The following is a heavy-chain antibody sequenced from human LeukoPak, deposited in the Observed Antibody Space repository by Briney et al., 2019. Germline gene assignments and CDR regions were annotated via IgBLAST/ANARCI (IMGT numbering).Heavy chain of an antibody. D-gene: IGHD5-18*01. CDR2: LRRDGSDK. J-gene: IGHJ4*02. CDR1: GFTFSNYG. CDR3: AKDHSQNFDY. V-gene: IGHV3-30*02. Sequence: GGSLRLSCAASGFTFSNYGMHWVRPAAPKGLEWVAFLRRDGSDKYYADSVKGRFTISRDNSKNTVYLQMNSLRPEDTAVYYCAKDHSQNFDYWGQGTLVTVSS.